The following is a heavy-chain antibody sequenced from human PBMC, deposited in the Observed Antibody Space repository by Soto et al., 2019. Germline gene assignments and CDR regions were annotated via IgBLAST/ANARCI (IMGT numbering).Heavy chain of an antibody. D-gene: IGHD3-9*01. Sequence: GGSLRLSCAASGFTFSYYALHWVRQSPGKGLEWVTVISSDGSNRYYADSVKGRFTISRDNSKNTLYLQMNSLRVEDTAIYICAHLAGLAHTDDFWGQGTPVTVSS. V-gene: IGHV3-30-3*01. J-gene: IGHJ4*02. CDR3: AHLAGLAHTDDF. CDR1: GFTFSYYA. CDR2: ISSDGSNR.